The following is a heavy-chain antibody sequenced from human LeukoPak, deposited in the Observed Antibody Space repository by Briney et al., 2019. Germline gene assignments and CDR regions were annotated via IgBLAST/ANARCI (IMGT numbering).Heavy chain of an antibody. D-gene: IGHD1-1*01. CDR1: GYTFTSYD. V-gene: IGHV1-8*01. J-gene: IGHJ6*03. CDR3: ARGPNSYSYYYYMDV. Sequence: ASVKVSCKASGYTFTSYDINWVRRATGQGLEWMGWMNPNSGNTGYAQKFQGRVTMTRNTSISTAYMELSSLRSEDTAVYYCARGPNSYSYYYYMDVWGKGTTVTVSS. CDR2: MNPNSGNT.